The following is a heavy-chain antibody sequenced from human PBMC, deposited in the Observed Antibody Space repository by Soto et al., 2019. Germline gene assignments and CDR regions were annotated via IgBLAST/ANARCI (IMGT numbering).Heavy chain of an antibody. CDR2: IYDNGTT. CDR3: ARYVGYYGSGSYYNRDIDY. J-gene: IGHJ4*02. CDR1: GLTVSNAY. Sequence: GGSLRLSCAASGLTVSNAYMAWVRQAPGMGLEWVSVIYDNGTTYYADSVKGRFTISRDTSTNTLSLQMDSLRAEDTAVYYCARYVGYYGSGSYYNRDIDYWGQGTLVTVSS. D-gene: IGHD3-10*01. V-gene: IGHV3-53*01.